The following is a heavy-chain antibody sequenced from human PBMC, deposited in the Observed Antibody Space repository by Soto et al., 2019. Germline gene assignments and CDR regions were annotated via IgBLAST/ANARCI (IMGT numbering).Heavy chain of an antibody. CDR1: GGSFSGYY. J-gene: IGHJ6*04. D-gene: IGHD2-2*01. CDR3: ARGNIVPAAMAPWDV. CDR2: INHSGST. V-gene: IGHV4-34*01. Sequence: SETLSLTCAVYGGSFSGYYWSWIRQPPGKGLEWIGEINHSGSTNYNPSLKSRVTISVDTSKNQFSLKLSSVTAADTAVYYCARGNIVPAAMAPWDVWGKGTTVTVSS.